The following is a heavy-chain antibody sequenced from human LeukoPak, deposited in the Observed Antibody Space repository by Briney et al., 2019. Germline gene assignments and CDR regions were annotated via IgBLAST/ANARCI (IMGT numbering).Heavy chain of an antibody. Sequence: PSETLSLTCTVSGYSISSDYYWGWIRQPPGKGLEWIGSIYHSGTTYYNPSLKSRVTISVDTSKNQFSLKLSSVTAADTAVYYCAREGVTIFGMVRTQTTKSPHRFDPWGQGTLVTVSS. CDR2: IYHSGTT. J-gene: IGHJ5*02. V-gene: IGHV4-38-2*02. D-gene: IGHD3-3*01. CDR3: AREGVTIFGMVRTQTTKSPHRFDP. CDR1: GYSISSDYY.